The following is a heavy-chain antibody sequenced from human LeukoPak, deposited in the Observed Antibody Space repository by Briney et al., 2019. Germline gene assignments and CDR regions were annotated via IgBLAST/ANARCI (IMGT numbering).Heavy chain of an antibody. J-gene: IGHJ4*02. Sequence: EASVKVSCKASGGTFSSYAISWVRQAPGQGLEWMGRIIPIFGTANYAQKFQGRVTITTDESTSTAYMELSSLRSEDTAVYYCARDRVRTAIPSYSDYWGQGTLVTVSS. CDR1: GGTFSSYA. CDR2: IIPIFGTA. CDR3: ARDRVRTAIPSYSDY. V-gene: IGHV1-69*05. D-gene: IGHD2-21*02.